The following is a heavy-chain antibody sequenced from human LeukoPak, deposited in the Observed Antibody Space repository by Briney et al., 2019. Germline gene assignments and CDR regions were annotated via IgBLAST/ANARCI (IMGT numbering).Heavy chain of an antibody. CDR1: GYTFTGYY. Sequence: ASVKVSCKASGYTFTGYYMHWVRQAPGQGLEWMGWINPNSGGTNYAQKFQGRVTMTRDTSISTAYMELSRLRSDDTAVYYCARPGIAAAGLSMDVWGQGTTVTVSS. D-gene: IGHD6-13*01. CDR2: INPNSGGT. J-gene: IGHJ6*02. V-gene: IGHV1-2*02. CDR3: ARPGIAAAGLSMDV.